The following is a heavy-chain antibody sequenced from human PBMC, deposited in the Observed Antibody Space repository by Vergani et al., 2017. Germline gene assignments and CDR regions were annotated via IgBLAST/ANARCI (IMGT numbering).Heavy chain of an antibody. D-gene: IGHD6-13*01. J-gene: IGHJ6*02. CDR3: ARVLGQYYYYYGMDV. V-gene: IGHV3-33*01. Sequence: QVQLVESGGGVVQPGRSLRLSCAASGFTFSSYGMHWVRQAPGKGLEWVAVIWYDGSNKYYADSVKGRFTISRDNSKNTLYLQMNSLGAEDTAVYYCARVLGQYYYYYGMDVWGQGTTVTVSS. CDR2: IWYDGSNK. CDR1: GFTFSSYG.